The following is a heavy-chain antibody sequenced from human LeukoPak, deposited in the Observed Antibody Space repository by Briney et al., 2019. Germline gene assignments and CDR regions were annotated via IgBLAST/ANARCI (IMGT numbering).Heavy chain of an antibody. V-gene: IGHV3-66*01. D-gene: IGHD3-10*01. CDR2: LYSDGST. Sequence: GGSLRLSCAASGFTVSSNSMSWVRQAPGKGLEWVSLLYSDGSTYYADSVKGRFTISRDNSKNTLYLQMSSLRAEDTAVYFCARDVWFGDYRWFDPWGQGTLVIVSS. CDR3: ARDVWFGDYRWFDP. CDR1: GFTVSSNS. J-gene: IGHJ5*02.